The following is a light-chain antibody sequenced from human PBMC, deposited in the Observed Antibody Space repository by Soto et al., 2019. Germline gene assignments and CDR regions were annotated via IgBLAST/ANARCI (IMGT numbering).Light chain of an antibody. CDR3: QQYNSYPWT. Sequence: DIPMTQSPSTLSASVGDRVTITCRASQSISSGLAWYQQKPGKAPKLLIYDASSLESGVPSRFSGSGSGTEFTLTISSLQPDDFATYYCQQYNSYPWTFGQGTKVEI. J-gene: IGKJ1*01. V-gene: IGKV1-5*01. CDR2: DAS. CDR1: QSISSG.